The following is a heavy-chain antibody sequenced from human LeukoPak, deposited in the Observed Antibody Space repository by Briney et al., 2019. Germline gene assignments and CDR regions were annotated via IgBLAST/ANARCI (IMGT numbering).Heavy chain of an antibody. Sequence: ASVKVSCKASGGTFSRYAISWVRQAPGQGLEWMGGIIPIFGTANYAQKFQGRVTITTDESTSTAYMELSSLRSEGTAVYYCARQPPNWNYYFDYWGQGTLVTVSS. CDR1: GGTFSRYA. J-gene: IGHJ4*02. V-gene: IGHV1-69*05. CDR2: IIPIFGTA. D-gene: IGHD1-7*01. CDR3: ARQPPNWNYYFDY.